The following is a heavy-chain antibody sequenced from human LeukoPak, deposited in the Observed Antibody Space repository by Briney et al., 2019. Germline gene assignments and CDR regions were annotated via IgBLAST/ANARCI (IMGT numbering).Heavy chain of an antibody. Sequence: QTGGSLRLSCAASGFTFSRYWMTWVRQAPGKGLEWVANIKQDESKKNYVDSVKGRFTISRDNAKNSLYLQMNSLRAEDTAVYYCATPLDYYDSSGYHQGGDWGQGTLVTVSS. CDR3: ATPLDYYDSSGYHQGGD. CDR1: GFTFSRYW. D-gene: IGHD3-22*01. J-gene: IGHJ4*02. CDR2: IKQDESKK. V-gene: IGHV3-7*03.